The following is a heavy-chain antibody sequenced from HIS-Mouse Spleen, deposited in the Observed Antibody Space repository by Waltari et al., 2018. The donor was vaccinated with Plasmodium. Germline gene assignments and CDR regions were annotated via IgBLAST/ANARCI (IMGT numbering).Heavy chain of an antibody. V-gene: IGHV3-23*01. D-gene: IGHD6-13*01. CDR3: AKRSSSWYFDY. J-gene: IGHJ4*02. CDR1: GCTFGSEA. Sequence: EVQLLESGGGLVQPGGSLRLSCAASGCTFGSEAISWVRQAPGKGLEWVSAISGSGGSTYYSDSVKGRFTISRDNSKNTLYLQMNSLRAEDTAVYYCAKRSSSWYFDYWGQGTLVTVSS. CDR2: ISGSGGST.